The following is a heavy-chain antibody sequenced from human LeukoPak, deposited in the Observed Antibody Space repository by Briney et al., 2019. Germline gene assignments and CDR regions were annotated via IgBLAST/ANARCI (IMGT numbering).Heavy chain of an antibody. CDR3: ARLAAGTWSYDY. CDR2: IYYSGST. J-gene: IGHJ4*02. Sequence: PSETLSLTCSVSGGSVSTYYWSWIRQPPGKGLEWIGYIYYSGSTNYNPSLKSRVSISVDTSKNQFSLKLSSVTAADTAVYYCARLAAGTWSYDYWGQGSLVTVSS. V-gene: IGHV4-59*02. D-gene: IGHD6-25*01. CDR1: GGSVSTYY.